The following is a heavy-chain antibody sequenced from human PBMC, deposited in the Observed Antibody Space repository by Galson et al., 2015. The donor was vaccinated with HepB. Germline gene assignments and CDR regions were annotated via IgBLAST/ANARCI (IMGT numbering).Heavy chain of an antibody. CDR3: AKPEVVVPAAISQGFDY. D-gene: IGHD2-2*01. CDR1: GFTFSSYG. V-gene: IGHV3-30*18. CDR2: ISYDGSNK. Sequence: SLRLSCAASGFTFSSYGMHWVRQAPGKGLEWVAVISYDGSNKYYADSVKGRFTISRDNSKNTLYLQMNSLRAEDTAVYYCAKPEVVVPAAISQGFDYWGQGTLVTVSS. J-gene: IGHJ4*02.